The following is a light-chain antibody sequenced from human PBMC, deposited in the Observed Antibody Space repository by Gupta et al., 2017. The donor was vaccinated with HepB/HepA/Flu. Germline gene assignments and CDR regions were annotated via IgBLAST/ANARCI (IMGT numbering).Light chain of an antibody. Sequence: DIQFTQSPSFLSASVGDRVTITCRASQDINSYLIWYQQKPGKAPNLLIYTASTLQGGVPSRFSGSGSGTEFTLTISSLQPEDFATYYCQQVNSYPITFGQGTRLDIK. CDR1: QDINSY. CDR2: TAS. CDR3: QQVNSYPIT. J-gene: IGKJ5*01. V-gene: IGKV1-9*01.